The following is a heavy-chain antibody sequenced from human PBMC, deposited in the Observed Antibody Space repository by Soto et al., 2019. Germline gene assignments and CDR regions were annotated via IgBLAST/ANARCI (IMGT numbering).Heavy chain of an antibody. CDR3: ARDKSSDDYIWGVAHGVDY. CDR1: GFTFSSYW. J-gene: IGHJ4*02. D-gene: IGHD3-16*01. Sequence: GGSLRLSCAASGFTFSSYWMHWVRQAPGKGLVWVSRINSDGSSTSYADSVKGRFTISRDNAKNTLYLQMNSLRAEDTAVYYCARDKSSDDYIWGVAHGVDYWGQGTLVTVSS. CDR2: INSDGSST. V-gene: IGHV3-74*01.